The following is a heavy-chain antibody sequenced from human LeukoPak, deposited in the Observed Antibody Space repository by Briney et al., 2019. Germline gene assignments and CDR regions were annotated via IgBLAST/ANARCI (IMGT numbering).Heavy chain of an antibody. CDR1: GGSISSSSYY. CDR3: ARLGAGYYDILTGYPERYYFDY. CDR2: IYYSGST. D-gene: IGHD3-9*01. Sequence: PSETLSLTCTVSGGSISSSSYYWGWIRQPPGKGLEWIGTIYYSGSTYYNPSLKSRVTISVDTSKNQFSLKLSSVTAADTAVHYCARLGAGYYDILTGYPERYYFDYWGQGTLVTVSS. J-gene: IGHJ4*02. V-gene: IGHV4-39*01.